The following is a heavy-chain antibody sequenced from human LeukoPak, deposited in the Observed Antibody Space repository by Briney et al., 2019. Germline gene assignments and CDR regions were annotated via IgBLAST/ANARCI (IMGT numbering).Heavy chain of an antibody. D-gene: IGHD2-2*02. V-gene: IGHV4-4*07. Sequence: EWXGRIYTSGSTNYTPSLKSRVTMSVDTSKNQFSLKLSSVTAADTAVYYCARDQCSSTSCYISYWGQGTLVTVXS. CDR3: ARDQCSSTSCYISY. J-gene: IGHJ4*02. CDR2: IYTSGST.